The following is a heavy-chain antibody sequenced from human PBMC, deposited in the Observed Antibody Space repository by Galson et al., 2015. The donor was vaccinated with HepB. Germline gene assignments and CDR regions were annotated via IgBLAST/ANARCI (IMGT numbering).Heavy chain of an antibody. CDR3: YAGHYSDS. V-gene: IGHV3-7*01. D-gene: IGHD1-14*01. J-gene: IGHJ4*01. CDR2: IKQDGSEK. CDR1: GFVISRAW. Sequence: SLRLSCAASGFVISRAWMSWVRQAPGKGLEWVANIKQDGSEKYYVDSVKGRFTISRDNAKNSLYLQMNSLTAEDTAVYYCYAGHYSDSWGQATLVTVSS.